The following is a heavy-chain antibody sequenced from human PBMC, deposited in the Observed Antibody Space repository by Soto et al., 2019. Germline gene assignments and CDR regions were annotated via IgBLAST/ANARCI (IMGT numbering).Heavy chain of an antibody. CDR1: GGSISSYY. CDR3: ARGTVVTAPGYAFDI. CDR2: IYYSGST. D-gene: IGHD2-15*01. J-gene: IGHJ3*02. V-gene: IGHV4-59*08. Sequence: QVQLQESGPGLVKPSETLSLTCTVSGGSISSYYWSWIRQPPGKGLEWIGYIYYSGSTNYNPSLKSRVTISVDTSKNQCSLKLSSVTAADTAVYYCARGTVVTAPGYAFDIWGQGTMVTVSS.